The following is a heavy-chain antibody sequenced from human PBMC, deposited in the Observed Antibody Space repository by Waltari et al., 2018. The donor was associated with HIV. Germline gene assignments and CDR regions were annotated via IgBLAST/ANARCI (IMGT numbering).Heavy chain of an antibody. Sequence: VQLVESGGGSIKTGGSLRLSCAASGFSVYNNWMDWVRQGPGKGLVGFARIKSDGSPRTSADAVKGRFVLSRDNGSTTVYLQLTSLRVEDTAVYFCASASHYFAFSTFDGDYYFDLWGRGTRVAVSS. CDR1: GFSVYNNW. CDR3: ASASHYFAFSTFDGDYYFDL. V-gene: IGHV3-74*03. D-gene: IGHD3-9*01. CDR2: IKSDGSPR. J-gene: IGHJ4*02.